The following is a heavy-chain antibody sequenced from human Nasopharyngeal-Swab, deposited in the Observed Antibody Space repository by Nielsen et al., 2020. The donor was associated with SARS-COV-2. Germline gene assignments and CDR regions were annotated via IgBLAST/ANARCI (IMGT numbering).Heavy chain of an antibody. J-gene: IGHJ5*02. CDR2: IYYSGST. CDR3: VGMGCNNGVCKGRFDP. CDR1: GGSISSYS. V-gene: IGHV4-59*01. Sequence: SETLSLTCTVSGGSISSYSWRWIRQPPGKGLEWIGYIYYSGSTNYNPALERRVTISVDTSKNQFSLKLCYVTAADTAVYYSVGMGCNNGVCKGRFDPWGQGTLVTVSS. D-gene: IGHD2-8*01.